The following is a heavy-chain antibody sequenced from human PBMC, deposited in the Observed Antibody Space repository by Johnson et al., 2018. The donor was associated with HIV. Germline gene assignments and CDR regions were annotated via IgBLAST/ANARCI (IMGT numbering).Heavy chain of an antibody. Sequence: QVQVVESGGGVVQPGRSLRLSCAASGFTFSSYGMHWVRQAPGKGLEWVAVIWYDGSNKYYADSVKGRFTISRDNSKNTLYLQMNSLRAEDTAVYYCAKAFEYSSSSMAFDIWGQGTMVTVSS. CDR2: IWYDGSNK. D-gene: IGHD6-6*01. J-gene: IGHJ3*02. CDR1: GFTFSSYG. V-gene: IGHV3-33*06. CDR3: AKAFEYSSSSMAFDI.